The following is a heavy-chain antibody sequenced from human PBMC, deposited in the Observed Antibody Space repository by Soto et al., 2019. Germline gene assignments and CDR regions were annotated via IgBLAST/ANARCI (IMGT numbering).Heavy chain of an antibody. D-gene: IGHD2-21*01. V-gene: IGHV1-69*02. Sequence: QVQLVQSGAEVKKPGSSVKVSCKASGGTFSSYTISWVRQAPGQGLEWMGRIIPILGIANYAQKFQGRVTITADKSTSTAYMELSRLRSEDTAVYYCARAPGGGDCYLNAFDIWGQGTMVTVSS. CDR2: IIPILGIA. CDR3: ARAPGGGDCYLNAFDI. J-gene: IGHJ3*02. CDR1: GGTFSSYT.